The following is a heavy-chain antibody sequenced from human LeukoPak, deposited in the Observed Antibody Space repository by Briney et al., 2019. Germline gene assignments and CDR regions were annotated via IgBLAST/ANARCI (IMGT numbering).Heavy chain of an antibody. J-gene: IGHJ5*02. Sequence: GGSLRLSCAASGFSVSSTYMSWVRQAPGKGLEWVSLIYTSGSTFYADSVMGRFTISRDNSKNSLFLQTNSLRAEDSAVYYCTRDRAGTQSWVEFDLWGQGTLVTVSS. CDR2: IYTSGST. V-gene: IGHV3-66*03. CDR1: GFSVSSTY. D-gene: IGHD3-10*01. CDR3: TRDRAGTQSWVEFDL.